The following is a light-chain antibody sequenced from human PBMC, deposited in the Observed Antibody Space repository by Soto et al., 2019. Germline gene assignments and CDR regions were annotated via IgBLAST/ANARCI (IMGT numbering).Light chain of an antibody. CDR2: DAS. Sequence: DNKMTQSPSTLSASLGDRVPITCRASQSITTFLAWYQQKPGKAPQILIYDASKLEPGVPSRLSGGGSGTEFTLTISSLEPEDFAVYYCQQRSSWPITFGQGTRLEIK. V-gene: IGKV1-5*01. J-gene: IGKJ5*01. CDR3: QQRSSWPIT. CDR1: QSITTF.